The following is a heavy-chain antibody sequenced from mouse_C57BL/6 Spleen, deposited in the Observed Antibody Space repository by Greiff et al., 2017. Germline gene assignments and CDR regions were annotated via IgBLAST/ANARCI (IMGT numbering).Heavy chain of an antibody. D-gene: IGHD1-1*01. CDR3: ARGGYYCGRYLDY. J-gene: IGHJ2*01. V-gene: IGHV1-54*01. CDR1: GYAFTNYL. Sequence: QVQLKQSGAELVRPGTSVKVSCKASGYAFTNYLIEWVKQRPGQGLEWIGVIYPGSGGTNYNEKFKGKATLTADNSSSTAYMQLSSLTSEDSAVYFCARGGYYCGRYLDYWGQGTTLTVSS. CDR2: IYPGSGGT.